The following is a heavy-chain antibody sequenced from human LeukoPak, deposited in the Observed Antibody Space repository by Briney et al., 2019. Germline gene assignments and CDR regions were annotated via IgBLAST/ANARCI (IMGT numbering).Heavy chain of an antibody. CDR2: ISSSTSYI. Sequence: GGSLRLSCAASGFTFSSYSMNWVRQAPGKGLEWVSFISSSTSYISYADSVKGRFTISRDNAKSSLWLQMNSLRAEDTAVYYCASGGGGSTYVFRELDYWGQGTLVTVSS. D-gene: IGHD3-16*01. V-gene: IGHV3-21*01. J-gene: IGHJ4*02. CDR3: ASGGGGSTYVFRELDY. CDR1: GFTFSSYS.